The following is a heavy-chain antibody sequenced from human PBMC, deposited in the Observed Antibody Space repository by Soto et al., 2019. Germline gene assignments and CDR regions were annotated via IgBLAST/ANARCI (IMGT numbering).Heavy chain of an antibody. V-gene: IGHV3-30*18. D-gene: IGHD6-13*01. CDR2: ISYDGSNK. CDR3: AKTRYGAEAGTGYFQH. J-gene: IGHJ1*01. Sequence: QVQLVESGGGVVQPGRSLRLSCAASGFTFSSYGMHWVRQAPGKELEWVAVISYDGSNKYYADSVKARFTISRDNSKNTLYLKMSSLRAEDTAVYYCAKTRYGAEAGTGYFQHWGQGTLVTVSS. CDR1: GFTFSSYG.